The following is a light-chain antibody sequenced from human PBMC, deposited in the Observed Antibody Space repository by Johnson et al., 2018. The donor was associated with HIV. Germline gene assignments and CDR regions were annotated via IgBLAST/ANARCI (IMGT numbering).Light chain of an antibody. CDR2: DND. CDR3: GTWDSSLSALYV. CDR1: SSNIGNNY. Sequence: QSVLTQPPSVSAAPGQKVTISCSGGSSNIGNNYVSWFQHLPGAAPKLLIYDNDRRPSGVPDRFSGSKSGTSATLDITGLQSGDEADYYCGTWDSSLSALYVFGTGTKVTVL. V-gene: IGLV1-51*02. J-gene: IGLJ1*01.